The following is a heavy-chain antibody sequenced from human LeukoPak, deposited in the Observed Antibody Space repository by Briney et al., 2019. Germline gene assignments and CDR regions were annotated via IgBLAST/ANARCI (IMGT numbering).Heavy chain of an antibody. Sequence: GGSLRLSCAASGFTFSSYWMNWARQAPGKGLEWVASINHNGNVNYYVDSVKGRFTISRDNAKNSLYLQMSNSRAEDTAVYFCARGGGLDVWGQGATVTVSS. CDR2: INHNGNVN. J-gene: IGHJ6*02. D-gene: IGHD3-16*01. V-gene: IGHV3-7*03. CDR3: ARGGGLDV. CDR1: GFTFSSYW.